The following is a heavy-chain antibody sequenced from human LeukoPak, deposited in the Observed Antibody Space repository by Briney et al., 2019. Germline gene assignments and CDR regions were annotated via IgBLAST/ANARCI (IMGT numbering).Heavy chain of an antibody. Sequence: SETLSLTCAVSGGSVSSGSYYWSWIRQPPGKGLEWIGEINHSGSTNYNPSLKSRVTISVDTSKNQFSLKLSSVTAADTAVYYCASMVRGVMRAFDIWGQGTMVTVSS. V-gene: IGHV4-34*01. CDR3: ASMVRGVMRAFDI. CDR1: GGSVSSGSYY. D-gene: IGHD3-10*01. CDR2: INHSGST. J-gene: IGHJ3*02.